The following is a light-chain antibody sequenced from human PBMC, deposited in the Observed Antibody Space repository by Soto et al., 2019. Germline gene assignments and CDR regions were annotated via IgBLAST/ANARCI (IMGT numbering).Light chain of an antibody. CDR2: DVS. Sequence: QSVLTQPASVSGSPGQSIAISCTGTSSDVGGYNYVSWYQQHPGKAPKLMVYDVSNRPSGVSNRFSGSKSGNTASLTISGFQAEDEADYYCCTYAGSSPYVFGTGTKVTVL. CDR3: CTYAGSSPYV. V-gene: IGLV2-23*02. CDR1: SSDVGGYNY. J-gene: IGLJ1*01.